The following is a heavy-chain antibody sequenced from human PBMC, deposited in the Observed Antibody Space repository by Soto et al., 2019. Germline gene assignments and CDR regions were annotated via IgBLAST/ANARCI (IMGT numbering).Heavy chain of an antibody. CDR3: ARGKVDIVATIRIYYFDY. CDR2: IKQDGSEK. D-gene: IGHD5-12*01. Sequence: EVQLVESGGGLVQPGGSLRLSCAASGFTFSSYWMSWVRQAPGKGLEWVANIKQDGSEKYYVDSVKGRFTISRDNAKNSLYLQMNSLRAEDTAVYYCARGKVDIVATIRIYYFDYWGQGTLVTVSS. V-gene: IGHV3-7*04. J-gene: IGHJ4*02. CDR1: GFTFSSYW.